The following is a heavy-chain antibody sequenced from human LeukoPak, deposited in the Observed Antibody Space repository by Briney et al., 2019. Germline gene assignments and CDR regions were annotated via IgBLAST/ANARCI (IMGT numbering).Heavy chain of an antibody. Sequence: GSLRLSCAASGFTFSSYWMHWVRQAPGKGLVWVSRINTDGSSTTDADSVKGRFTISRDNAKNTLYLQMSSLRAEDTAVYYCARDRMYDMDVWGQGTTVTVSS. V-gene: IGHV3-74*01. J-gene: IGHJ6*02. CDR2: INTDGSST. CDR1: GFTFSSYW. CDR3: ARDRMYDMDV.